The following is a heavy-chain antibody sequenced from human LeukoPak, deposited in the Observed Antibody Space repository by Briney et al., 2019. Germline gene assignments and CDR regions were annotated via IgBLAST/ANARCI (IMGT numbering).Heavy chain of an antibody. CDR1: GGSISSGGYY. V-gene: IGHV4-30-4*08. Sequence: SQTLSLTCTVSGGSISSGGYYWSWIRQHPGKGLEWIGYIYYSGSTYYNPSLKSRVTISVDTSKNQFSLKLSSVTAADTAVYYCAREVRGPIQLWLEYYFDYWGQGTLVTVSS. CDR3: AREVRGPIQLWLEYYFDY. J-gene: IGHJ4*02. D-gene: IGHD5-18*01. CDR2: IYYSGST.